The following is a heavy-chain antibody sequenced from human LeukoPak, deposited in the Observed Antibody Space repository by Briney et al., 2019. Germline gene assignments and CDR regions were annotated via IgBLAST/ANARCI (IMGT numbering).Heavy chain of an antibody. V-gene: IGHV3-30-3*01. CDR2: VSYDGTKI. Sequence: GSLRLSCATSGFTLTSYTMHWVRHAPGKGLEWVAVVSYDGTKISYADSVKGRFTMSRDISKNTLYLQMNSLKPEDSALYYCARDRVQIWSYVGTFDSWGQGTLVTVSS. J-gene: IGHJ4*02. CDR1: GFTLTSYT. CDR3: ARDRVQIWSYVGTFDS. D-gene: IGHD5-18*01.